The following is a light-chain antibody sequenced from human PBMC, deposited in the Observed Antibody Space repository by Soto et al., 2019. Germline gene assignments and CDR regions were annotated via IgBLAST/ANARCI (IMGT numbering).Light chain of an antibody. CDR1: YSNIGSNT. CDR3: AAWDDSLSVYV. Sequence: QSVLTQPPSASGTPGQRVTISCSGSYSNIGSNTVNWYQQLPGTAPKLLIFRNNQRPSGVPDRFSDSKSGTSASPAISGLRSEDEADYYCAAWDDSLSVYVFGTGTKVTVL. V-gene: IGLV1-47*01. CDR2: RNN. J-gene: IGLJ1*01.